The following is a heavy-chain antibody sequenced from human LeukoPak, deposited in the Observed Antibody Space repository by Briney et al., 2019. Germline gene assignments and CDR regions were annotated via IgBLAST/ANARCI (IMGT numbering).Heavy chain of an antibody. V-gene: IGHV1-69*04. CDR3: ARAGGTCSGGSCYSAFDI. J-gene: IGHJ3*02. Sequence: SVKVSCKASGGTFSSYAISWVRQAPGQGLEWMGRIIPILGIANYAQKFQGRVTITADKSTSTAYMELSSLRSEDTAVYYCARAGGTCSGGSCYSAFDIWGQGTMVTVSS. CDR2: IIPILGIA. CDR1: GGTFSSYA. D-gene: IGHD2-15*01.